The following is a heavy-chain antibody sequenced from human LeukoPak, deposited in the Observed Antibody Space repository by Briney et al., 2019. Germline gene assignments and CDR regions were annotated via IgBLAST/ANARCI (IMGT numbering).Heavy chain of an antibody. CDR3: ARDVTPYYYMDV. V-gene: IGHV1-2*02. CDR1: GYTFTGYY. Sequence: ASVKVSCKASGYTFTGYYMHWVRQAPGQGLEWMGWINPKRGDTNYAQKFQGRVTMTRDTSISTVYMELSRLTSDDTAVYYCARDVTPYYYMDVWGKGTTVTISS. D-gene: IGHD3-16*02. J-gene: IGHJ6*03. CDR2: INPKRGDT.